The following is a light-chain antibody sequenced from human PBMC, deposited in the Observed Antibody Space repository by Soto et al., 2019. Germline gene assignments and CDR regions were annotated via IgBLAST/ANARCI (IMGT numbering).Light chain of an antibody. CDR3: QQYDDSVFN. CDR2: RTS. Sequence: EIVLTQSPATLSLSPGERATLSCRASQSVNSGYLAWFKQKPGRAPRILICRTSVMDTGITYRFSGNGSRTDFTLTISTVEPEDSVVYYCQQYDDSVFNFGPGTKVEIK. V-gene: IGKV3-20*01. J-gene: IGKJ3*01. CDR1: QSVNSGY.